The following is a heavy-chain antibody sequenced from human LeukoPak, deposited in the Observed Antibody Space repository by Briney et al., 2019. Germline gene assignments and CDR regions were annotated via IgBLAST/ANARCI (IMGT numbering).Heavy chain of an antibody. D-gene: IGHD4-23*01. CDR3: ARDYGGNYRAHIDY. CDR1: GFTFSSYE. CDR2: ISSGGSTI. Sequence: PGWSLRLSCAVSGFTFSSYEMNWVRQAPGKGMEWVSYISSGGSTIYYADSVKGRFTISRDNAKNSLYLQMNSLRAEDTAVYYCARDYGGNYRAHIDYWGQGTLVTVSS. J-gene: IGHJ4*02. V-gene: IGHV3-48*03.